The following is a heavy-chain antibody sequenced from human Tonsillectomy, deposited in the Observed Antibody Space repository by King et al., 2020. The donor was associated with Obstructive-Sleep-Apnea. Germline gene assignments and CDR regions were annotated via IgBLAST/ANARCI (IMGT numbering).Heavy chain of an antibody. D-gene: IGHD6-13*01. V-gene: IGHV4-39*01. CDR2: IYYSGST. CDR3: ARHSSSYDY. CDR1: GCSISSSSYY. J-gene: IGHJ4*02. Sequence: QLQESGPGLVKPSETLSLTCTVSGCSISSSSYYWGCIRQPPGKGLEWIGGIYYSGSTYYTPAPKSRGTISVDTSKNQFSLKLSSVTAADTAVYYCARHSSSYDYWGQGTLVTVSS.